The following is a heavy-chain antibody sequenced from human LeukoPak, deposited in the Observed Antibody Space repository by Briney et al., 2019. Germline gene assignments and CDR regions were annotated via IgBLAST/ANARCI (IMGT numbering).Heavy chain of an antibody. CDR2: IYYSGSTKYYSGST. J-gene: IGHJ4*02. CDR1: GGSISSYY. Sequence: PSETLSLTCTVSGGSISSYYWSWIRQPPGKGLEWIGYIYYSGSTKYYSGSTNYNPSLKSRVTISVDTSKNQFSLKLSSVTAADTAVYYCARAYYYDSSGYYLGLDYWGQGTLVTVAS. CDR3: ARAYYYDSSGYYLGLDY. V-gene: IGHV4-59*12. D-gene: IGHD3-22*01.